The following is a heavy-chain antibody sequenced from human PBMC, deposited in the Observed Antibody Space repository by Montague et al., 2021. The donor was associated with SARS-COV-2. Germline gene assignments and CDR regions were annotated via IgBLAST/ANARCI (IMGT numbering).Heavy chain of an antibody. J-gene: IGHJ4*02. CDR2: LFYSGSS. Sequence: SEILSLTCTVAGGSISSSNYYWGWIRQPPGKGLEWIGSLFYSGSSXYNPSLKSRVTISVDTSKNQFSLRLSSVTAADTAVHYCVAEWLAIYYFDFWGQGTLVTVSS. V-gene: IGHV4-39*01. CDR3: VAEWLAIYYFDF. D-gene: IGHD6-19*01. CDR1: GGSISSSNYY.